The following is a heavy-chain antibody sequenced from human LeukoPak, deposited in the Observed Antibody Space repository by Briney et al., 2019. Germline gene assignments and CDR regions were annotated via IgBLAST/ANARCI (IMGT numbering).Heavy chain of an antibody. Sequence: GGSLRLSCAASGFTFSSYWMSWVRQAPGKGLEWVANIKQDGSEKYYVDSVKGRFTISGDNAKNSLYLQMNSLRAEDTAVYYCARDRGYSYGLNYMDVWGKGTTVTVSS. CDR2: IKQDGSEK. J-gene: IGHJ6*03. CDR3: ARDRGYSYGLNYMDV. CDR1: GFTFSSYW. V-gene: IGHV3-7*01. D-gene: IGHD5-18*01.